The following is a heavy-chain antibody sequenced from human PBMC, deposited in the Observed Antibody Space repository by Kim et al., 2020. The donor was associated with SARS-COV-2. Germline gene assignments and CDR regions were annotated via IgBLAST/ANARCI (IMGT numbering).Heavy chain of an antibody. J-gene: IGHJ4*02. CDR1: GGTFSSYA. CDR3: ARSGYWEQLKGSYFDY. V-gene: IGHV1-69*13. Sequence: SVKVSCKASGGTFSSYAISWVRQAPGQGLEWMGGIIPIFGTANYAQKFQGRVTITADESTSTAYMELSSLRSEDTAVYYCARSGYWEQLKGSYFDYWGQGTLVTVSS. D-gene: IGHD6-13*01. CDR2: IIPIFGTA.